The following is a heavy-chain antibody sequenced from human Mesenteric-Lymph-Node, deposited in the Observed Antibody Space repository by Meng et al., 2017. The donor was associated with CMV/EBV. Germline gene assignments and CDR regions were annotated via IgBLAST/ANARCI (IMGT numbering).Heavy chain of an antibody. D-gene: IGHD4-17*01. CDR2: IYSGGTT. CDR1: GFTFSSYS. J-gene: IGHJ4*02. CDR3: AKLGTVTTFYVFDY. Sequence: GESLKISCAASGFTFSSYSMNWVRQAPGKGLEWVSMIYSGGTTHYADSVKGRFTVSRDNSKNTLYLQMYSLRADDTAVYYCAKLGTVTTFYVFDYWGQGTLVTVSS. V-gene: IGHV3-23*03.